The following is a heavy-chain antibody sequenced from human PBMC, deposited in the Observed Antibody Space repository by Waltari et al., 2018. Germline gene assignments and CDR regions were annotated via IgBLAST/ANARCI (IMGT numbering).Heavy chain of an antibody. D-gene: IGHD2-15*01. CDR3: ARALTRSGGLNAFDI. J-gene: IGHJ3*02. CDR1: GGSISSGGYY. V-gene: IGHV4-31*03. Sequence: QVQLQESGPGLVKPSQTLSLTCTVSGGSISSGGYYWSWIRQHPGKGLEWIGYIDYSGRTYSNPSLKSRVTISVDTSKNQFSLKLSSVTAADTAVYYCARALTRSGGLNAFDIWGQGTMVTVSS. CDR2: IDYSGRT.